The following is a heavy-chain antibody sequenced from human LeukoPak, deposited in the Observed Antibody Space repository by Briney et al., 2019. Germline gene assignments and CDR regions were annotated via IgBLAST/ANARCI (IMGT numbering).Heavy chain of an antibody. CDR2: IYTSGST. J-gene: IGHJ4*02. D-gene: IGHD1-26*01. V-gene: IGHV4-4*07. CDR1: GGSICSYY. CDR3: AREGSRGWELMGDYFDY. Sequence: SETLSLTCTVSGGSICSYYWSWIRQPAGKGLEWIGRIYTSGSTNYNPSLKSRVTMSVDTSKNQFSLKLSSVTAADTAVYYCAREGSRGWELMGDYFDYWGQGTLVTVSS.